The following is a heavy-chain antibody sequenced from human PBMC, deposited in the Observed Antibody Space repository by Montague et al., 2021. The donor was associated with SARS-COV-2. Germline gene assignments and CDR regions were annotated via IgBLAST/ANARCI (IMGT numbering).Heavy chain of an antibody. CDR2: IYYSGST. CDR1: GGSISSGGYY. CDR3: ARDVGWYSSSWFDY. J-gene: IGHJ4*02. V-gene: IGHV4-31*03. Sequence: TLSLTCTVSGGSISSGGYYWSWIRQHPGKGLEWIGYIYYSGSTYYNPSLKSRVTISVDTSKNQFSLKLSSVTAADMAVYYCARDVGWYSSSWFDYWGQGTLVTVSS. D-gene: IGHD6-13*01.